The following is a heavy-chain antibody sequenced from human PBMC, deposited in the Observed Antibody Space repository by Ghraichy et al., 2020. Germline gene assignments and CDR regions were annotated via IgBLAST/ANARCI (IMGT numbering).Heavy chain of an antibody. V-gene: IGHV1-2*02. CDR3: ARGHWDWMDP. J-gene: IGHJ5*02. Sequence: VKVSCKASGYTFTDYFIHWVRQAPGQGLEWMGWINPNGGDTTYAQKFRGRATISRDSFSSSVYMELIDIRYDDTAVYFCARGHWDWMDPWGQGTLVTVSS. CDR1: GYTFTDYF. CDR2: INPNGGDT. D-gene: IGHD3-16*01.